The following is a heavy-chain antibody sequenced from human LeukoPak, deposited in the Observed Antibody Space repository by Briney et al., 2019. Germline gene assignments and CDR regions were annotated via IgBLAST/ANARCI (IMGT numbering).Heavy chain of an antibody. CDR1: GYTFTSYF. D-gene: IGHD4-17*01. Sequence: ASVKVSCKASGYTFTSYFIHWVRQAPGQGFGWMGIITPRDGTAHYAQRFQGRLTLTGDTSTGTVYMRLSGLTSDDTAIYFCARDSPSTVTTPSFDHWGQGTLVTVSS. J-gene: IGHJ4*02. CDR2: ITPRDGTA. V-gene: IGHV1-46*03. CDR3: ARDSPSTVTTPSFDH.